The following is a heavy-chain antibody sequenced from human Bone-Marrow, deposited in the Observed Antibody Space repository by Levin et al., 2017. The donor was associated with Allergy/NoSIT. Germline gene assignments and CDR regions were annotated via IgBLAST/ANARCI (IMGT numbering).Heavy chain of an antibody. Sequence: GESLKISCAASGFTFSSYWMSWVRQAPGKGLEWVANIKQDGSEKYYVDSVKGRFTISRDNAKNSLYLQMNSLRAEDTAVYYCARFQGERCSSTSCYAGYYYYYMDVWGKGTTVTVSS. V-gene: IGHV3-7*03. CDR2: IKQDGSEK. CDR1: GFTFSSYW. CDR3: ARFQGERCSSTSCYAGYYYYYMDV. D-gene: IGHD2-2*01. J-gene: IGHJ6*03.